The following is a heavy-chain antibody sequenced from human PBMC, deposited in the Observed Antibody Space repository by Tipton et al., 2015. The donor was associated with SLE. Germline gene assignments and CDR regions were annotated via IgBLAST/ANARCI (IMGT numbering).Heavy chain of an antibody. CDR2: INHSGST. J-gene: IGHJ6*02. CDR1: GGSISSSSYY. D-gene: IGHD1-26*01. Sequence: TLSLTCTVSGGSISSSSYYWGWIRQTPGKGLEWIGEINHSGSTNYNPSLKSRDTITVDTSKNQFSLKLSSGTAADTAVYYCARAEGAYYYAMDFWGQGTTVTVSS. V-gene: IGHV4-39*07. CDR3: ARAEGAYYYAMDF.